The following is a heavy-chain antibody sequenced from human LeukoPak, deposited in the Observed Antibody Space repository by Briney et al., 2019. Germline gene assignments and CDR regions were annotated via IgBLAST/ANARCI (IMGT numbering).Heavy chain of an antibody. Sequence: SETLSLTCAVSGGSISSGGYSWSWIRQPPGKGLEWIGYIYHSGSTYYNPSLKSRVTISVDRSKNQFSLKLSSVTAADTAVYYCARGRDSDYWGQGTLVTVSS. CDR3: ARGRDSDY. CDR2: IYHSGST. CDR1: GGSISSGGYS. J-gene: IGHJ4*02. V-gene: IGHV4-30-2*01.